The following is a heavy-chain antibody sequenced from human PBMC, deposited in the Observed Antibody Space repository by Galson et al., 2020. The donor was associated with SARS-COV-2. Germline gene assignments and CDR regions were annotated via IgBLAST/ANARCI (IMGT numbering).Heavy chain of an antibody. CDR2: ISYDGSDK. V-gene: IGHV3-30*18. Sequence: TGGSLRLSCAASGFTFSSYGMHWVRQAPGKGLEWVAVISYDGSDKYYADSVKGRFTISRDNSKNTLYLQMNSLRAEDTAVYYCAKEPGYGDSWCFDLWGRGTLVTVPS. CDR1: GFTFSSYG. J-gene: IGHJ2*01. CDR3: AKEPGYGDSWCFDL. D-gene: IGHD4-17*01.